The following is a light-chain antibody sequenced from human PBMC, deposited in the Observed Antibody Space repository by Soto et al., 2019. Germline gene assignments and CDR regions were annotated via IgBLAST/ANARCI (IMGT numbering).Light chain of an antibody. CDR3: AAWDDSLRGWV. Sequence: QAVVTQEPSLTVSPGGTVTLTCGSSTGAVTSGHYPYWFQQKPGQAPRTLIYDTSNKHSWTPARFSGSLLGGKAALTLSGAQPEDEAEYYCAAWDDSLRGWVFGGGTKLTVL. V-gene: IGLV7-46*01. CDR1: TGAVTSGHY. J-gene: IGLJ3*02. CDR2: DTS.